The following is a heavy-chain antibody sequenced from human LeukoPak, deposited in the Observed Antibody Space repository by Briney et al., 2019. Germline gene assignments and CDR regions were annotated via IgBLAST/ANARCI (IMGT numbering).Heavy chain of an antibody. J-gene: IGHJ2*01. CDR1: GGSISSYY. D-gene: IGHD1-26*01. CDR2: IYYSGST. V-gene: IGHV4-59*12. CDR3: AGPAGTYWYFDL. Sequence: SETLSLTCTVSGGSISSYYWSWIRQPPGKGLEWIGYIYYSGSTNYNPSLKSRVTISVDTSKNQFSLKVSSVTAADTAVYYCAGPAGTYWYFDLWGRGTLVTVSS.